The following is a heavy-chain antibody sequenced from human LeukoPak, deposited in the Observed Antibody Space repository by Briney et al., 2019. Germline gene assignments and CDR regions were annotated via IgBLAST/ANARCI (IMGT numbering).Heavy chain of an antibody. CDR3: AKVGFSEMEWLLYSDH. J-gene: IGHJ4*02. CDR2: ISGSSGHT. V-gene: IGHV3-23*01. Sequence: GGSLRLSCAASGLTFSSYAMSWVPQPPGKGLEWVSAISGSSGHTYYADSVKGRFTISRDNSKNTLYLQMNSLRAEDTAVYYCAKVGFSEMEWLLYSDHWGQGTLVTVSS. D-gene: IGHD3-3*01. CDR1: GLTFSSYA.